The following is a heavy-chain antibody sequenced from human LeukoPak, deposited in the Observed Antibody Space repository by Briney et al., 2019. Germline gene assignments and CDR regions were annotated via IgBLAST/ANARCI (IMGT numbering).Heavy chain of an antibody. CDR3: ASGRPLGFDY. D-gene: IGHD1-26*01. V-gene: IGHV4-59*01. CDR1: GDSISSYY. CDR2: IYYSGTT. J-gene: IGHJ4*02. Sequence: SETLSLTCTVSGDSISSYYWTWIRQRPGKGLEWIGYIYYSGTTNYNPSLKNRVTISVDTSKNQFSLKLSSVTAADTAVYYCASGRPLGFDYWGQGALVTVSS.